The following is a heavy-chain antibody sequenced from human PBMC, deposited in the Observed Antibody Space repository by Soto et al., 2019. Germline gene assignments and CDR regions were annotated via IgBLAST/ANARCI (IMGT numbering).Heavy chain of an antibody. D-gene: IGHD1-1*01. Sequence: ASVKVSCKASGYTFTSYDINWVRQATGQGLEWMGWMNPNSGNTGYAQKFQGRLTISKDTSKSQVVLTMTNMDPVDTATYFCARILNPTGTTWFDPWGQGTLVTVSS. CDR2: MNPNSGNT. J-gene: IGHJ5*02. V-gene: IGHV1-8*01. CDR1: GYTFTSYD. CDR3: ARILNPTGTTWFDP.